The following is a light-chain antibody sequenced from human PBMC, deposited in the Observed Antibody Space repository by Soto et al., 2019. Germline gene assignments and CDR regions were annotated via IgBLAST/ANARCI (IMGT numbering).Light chain of an antibody. CDR2: AAS. Sequence: DIQMTQSPSSLSASVGGTVTITCRASHSISTYVNWYQHKPGKAPNLLIYAASSLQRGVSSRFSGSGSGSDFTLTISSLQPEDFATYYCQQSYSMPSTVGQGTRLEIK. CDR1: HSISTY. CDR3: QQSYSMPST. V-gene: IGKV1-39*01. J-gene: IGKJ5*01.